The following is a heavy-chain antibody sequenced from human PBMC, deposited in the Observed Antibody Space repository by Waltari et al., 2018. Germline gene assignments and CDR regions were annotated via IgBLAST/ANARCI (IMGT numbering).Heavy chain of an antibody. Sequence: QLQLQESGPGLVKPSETLSLTCTVSGGSISRSSYYWGWIRQPPGKGLEWIGSIYYSGSTYYNPSLKSRVTISVDTSKNQFSLKLSSVTAADTAVYYCARRITGTTGSNWFDPWGQGTLVTVSS. J-gene: IGHJ5*02. CDR3: ARRITGTTGSNWFDP. CDR2: IYYSGST. V-gene: IGHV4-39*01. CDR1: GGSISRSSYY. D-gene: IGHD1-7*01.